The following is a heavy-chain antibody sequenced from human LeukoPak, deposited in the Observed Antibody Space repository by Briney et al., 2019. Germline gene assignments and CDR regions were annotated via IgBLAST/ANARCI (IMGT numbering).Heavy chain of an antibody. J-gene: IGHJ3*02. CDR1: GDSVSSNSAV. D-gene: IGHD4-23*01. Sequence: SQTLSLTCAISGDSVSSNSAVWNWLRQSPSRGLEWLGRTYYRSKWYNDYAVTVKSRITVNPDTSKNQFSLQLNSVTPEDTAMYYCARDTGVAISVFDIWGQGTMVTVSS. CDR3: ARDTGVAISVFDI. CDR2: TYYRSKWYN. V-gene: IGHV6-1*01.